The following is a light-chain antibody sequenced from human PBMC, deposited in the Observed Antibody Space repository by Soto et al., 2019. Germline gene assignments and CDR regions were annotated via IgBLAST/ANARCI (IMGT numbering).Light chain of an antibody. CDR3: QVCAGSSDKV. V-gene: IGLV3-21*02. CDR1: NIGSKR. CDR2: GDS. Sequence: SYELTQPPSVSVAPGQTASITCGGNNIGSKRVQWYQQKPGQAPVLVVYGDSDRPSGSPERFSGSKSGSTATLTITWVDAGDEADYYCQVCAGSSDKVFXGGTKVTVL. J-gene: IGLJ2*01.